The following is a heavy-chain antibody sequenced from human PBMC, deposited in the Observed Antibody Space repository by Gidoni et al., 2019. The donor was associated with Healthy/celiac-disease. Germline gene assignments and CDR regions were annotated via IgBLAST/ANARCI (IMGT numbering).Heavy chain of an antibody. CDR2: IWYDGSNK. CDR1: GFTFSSYG. D-gene: IGHD3-16*01. Sequence: QVQRVASGGGVVQPGRPLTLSVAPSGFTFSSYGMHWVRQAPGKGLEWVAVIWYDGSNKYYADSVKGRFTISRDNSKNTLYLQMNSLRAEDTAVYYCARDRFLLDYWGQGTLVTVSS. J-gene: IGHJ4*02. V-gene: IGHV3-33*01. CDR3: ARDRFLLDY.